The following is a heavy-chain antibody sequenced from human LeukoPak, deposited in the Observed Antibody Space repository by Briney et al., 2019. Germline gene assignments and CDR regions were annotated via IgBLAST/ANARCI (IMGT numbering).Heavy chain of an antibody. Sequence: ASVKVSCKASGYTFTGYYMHWVRQAPGQGLEWMGWINPNSGGTNYAQKFQGWVTMTRDTSISTAYMELSRLRSDDTAVYYCAREYYGSGSYFDYWGQGTLVTVSS. J-gene: IGHJ4*02. CDR2: INPNSGGT. D-gene: IGHD3-10*01. CDR1: GYTFTGYY. V-gene: IGHV1-2*04. CDR3: AREYYGSGSYFDY.